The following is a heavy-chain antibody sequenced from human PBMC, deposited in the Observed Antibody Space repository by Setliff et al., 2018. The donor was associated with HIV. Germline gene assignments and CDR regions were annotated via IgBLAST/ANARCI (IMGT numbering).Heavy chain of an antibody. V-gene: IGHV4-4*09. Sequence: SETLSLTCTVSGGSISSYYWNGIRQSPGRGLEWMGFIFSRGSTKYNPTLQSRVTISLYTSKTQFSLKLGSVTAADTAVYYCSRALGSRYNWNYRYWYFDLWGRGTLVTVSS. CDR2: IFSRGST. J-gene: IGHJ2*01. CDR1: GGSISSYY. D-gene: IGHD1-7*01. CDR3: SRALGSRYNWNYRYWYFDL.